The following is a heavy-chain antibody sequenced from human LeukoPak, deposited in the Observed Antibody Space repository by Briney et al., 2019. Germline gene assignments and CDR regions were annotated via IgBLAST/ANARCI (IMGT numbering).Heavy chain of an antibody. V-gene: IGHV3-30*18. CDR1: GFTFSSYG. Sequence: PGGSLRLSCAASGFTFSSYGMHWVRQAPGKGLEWVAVISYDGSNKYYADSVKGRFTISRDNSKNTLYLQMNSLRAEDTAVYYCAKDQILEGFDYWGQGTLVTVS. CDR2: ISYDGSNK. CDR3: AKDQILEGFDY. J-gene: IGHJ4*02.